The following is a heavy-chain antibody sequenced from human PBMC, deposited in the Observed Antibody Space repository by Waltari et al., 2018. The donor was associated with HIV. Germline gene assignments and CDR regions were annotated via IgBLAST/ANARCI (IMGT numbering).Heavy chain of an antibody. D-gene: IGHD3-10*01. CDR3: ARENDPSGSYYYNAFDI. J-gene: IGHJ3*02. Sequence: LVESGGGVVQPGKSLTLSCAASGFTFSTYGFHWVRQVPGKGLEEGALIWFDGSKEFYADSVKGRFTISRDNSKNTLYLQMNSLRDEDTALYHCARENDPSGSYYYNAFDIWGQGTTVTVSS. CDR1: GFTFSTYG. CDR2: IWFDGSKE. V-gene: IGHV3-33*01.